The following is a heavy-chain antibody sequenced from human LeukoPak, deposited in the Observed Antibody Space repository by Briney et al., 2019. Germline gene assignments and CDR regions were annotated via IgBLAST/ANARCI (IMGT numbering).Heavy chain of an antibody. D-gene: IGHD3-22*01. J-gene: IGHJ4*02. CDR1: RCTFISYW. V-gene: IGHV3-74*01. CDR2: INSDGSST. Sequence: GGALRLSCAASRCTFISYWMHGVRQARGRGVVWVSRINSDGSSTSYPASVKGRFTICRDNGKNTLYLQINSLRAEDTAVYYCARARYYYDSSGYRAVYYFDYWGEGTVVTVSS. CDR3: ARARYYYDSSGYRAVYYFDY.